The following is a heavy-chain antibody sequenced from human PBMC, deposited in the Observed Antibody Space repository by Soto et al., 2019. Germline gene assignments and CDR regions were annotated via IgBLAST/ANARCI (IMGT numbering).Heavy chain of an antibody. V-gene: IGHV3-21*01. D-gene: IGHD3-22*01. CDR3: ARISYYYDSSGSLTGADY. J-gene: IGHJ4*02. Sequence: GGSLSLSCAASGFTFSSYSMNWVRQAPGKGLEWVSSISSSSSYIYYADSVKGRFTISRDNAKNSLYLQMNSLRAEDTAVYYCARISYYYDSSGSLTGADYWGQGTLVTVSS. CDR1: GFTFSSYS. CDR2: ISSSSSYI.